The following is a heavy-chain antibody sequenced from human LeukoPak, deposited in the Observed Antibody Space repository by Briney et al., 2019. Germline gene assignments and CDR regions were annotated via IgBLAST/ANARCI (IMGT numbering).Heavy chain of an antibody. J-gene: IGHJ4*02. Sequence: ASVTVSCKASGYTFTGYYMHWERQAPGQGLEWMGWINPNSGGTNYAQKFQGRVTMTRDTSISTAYMELSRLRSDDTAVYYCARDYGSGHDYWGQGTLVTVSS. CDR3: ARDYGSGHDY. V-gene: IGHV1-2*02. D-gene: IGHD3-10*01. CDR2: INPNSGGT. CDR1: GYTFTGYY.